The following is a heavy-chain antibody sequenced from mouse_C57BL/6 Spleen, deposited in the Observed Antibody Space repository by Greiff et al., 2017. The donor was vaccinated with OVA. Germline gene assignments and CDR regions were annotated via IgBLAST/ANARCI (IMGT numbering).Heavy chain of an antibody. CDR3: ASDHYGNYYAMDY. CDR1: GYTFTSYW. V-gene: IGHV1-64*01. D-gene: IGHD2-1*01. Sequence: VKLQESGAELVKPGASVKLSCKASGYTFTSYWMHWVKQRPGQGLEWIGMIHPNSGSTNYNEKFKSKATLTVDKSSSTAYMQLSSLTSEDSAVYYCASDHYGNYYAMDYWGQGTSVTVSS. J-gene: IGHJ4*01. CDR2: IHPNSGST.